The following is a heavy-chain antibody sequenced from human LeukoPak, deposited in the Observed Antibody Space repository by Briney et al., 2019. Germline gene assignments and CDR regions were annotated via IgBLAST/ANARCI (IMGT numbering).Heavy chain of an antibody. CDR3: AREPDRTDYGDHRFDY. D-gene: IGHD4-17*01. CDR2: INPNSGGT. CDR1: GYTFTGYY. Sequence: ASVKVSCKASGYTFTGYYMHWVRQAPGQGLEWMGWINPNSGGTNYAQKFQGRVTMTRDTSISTAYMELSRLRSDDTAVYYCAREPDRTDYGDHRFDYWGQGTLVTVSS. J-gene: IGHJ4*02. V-gene: IGHV1-2*02.